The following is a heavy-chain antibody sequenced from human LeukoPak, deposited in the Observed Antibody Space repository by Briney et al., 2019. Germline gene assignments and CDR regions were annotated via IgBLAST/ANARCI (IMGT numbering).Heavy chain of an antibody. J-gene: IGHJ4*02. V-gene: IGHV3-33*01. CDR1: GFTFSSYD. D-gene: IGHD4-17*01. CDR3: ATQTTVLDPLGY. Sequence: GGSLTLSCAASGFTFSSYDMHWVRQSPGKGLEWVAVILHVENNKYYAGSVKGRFTISRDNSKYTLYLQMNSLRAEDTAVYYCATQTTVLDPLGYWGQGTLVTVSS. CDR2: ILHVENNK.